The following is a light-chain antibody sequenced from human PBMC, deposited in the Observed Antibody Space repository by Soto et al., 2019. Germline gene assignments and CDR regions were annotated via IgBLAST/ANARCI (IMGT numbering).Light chain of an antibody. J-gene: IGKJ3*01. CDR3: QHYDHWPFT. V-gene: IGKV3-15*01. CDR2: GAS. CDR1: QSVSGN. Sequence: EIVMTQSPATLSVSPGERATLSCRASQSVSGNLAWYQQKPGQAPRLLIYGASTRATGLPARFSGSGSGTEFTLTISRLQSEDFALYYCQHYDHWPFTFGPGTKVDIK.